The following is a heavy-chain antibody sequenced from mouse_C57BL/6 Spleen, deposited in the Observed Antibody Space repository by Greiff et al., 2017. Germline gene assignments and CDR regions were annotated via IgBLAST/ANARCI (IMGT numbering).Heavy chain of an antibody. D-gene: IGHD2-4*01. CDR1: GFSLTSSG. CDR2: IWRGGST. J-gene: IGHJ4*01. Sequence: QVHVKQSGPGLVQPSQSLSITCTVSGFSLTSSGVHWVRQSPGKGLEWLGVIWRGGSTDYNAAFMSRQSITKDNSKSQVFFKMNSLQADDTAIYYCAKKGYDYDEGAMDYWGQGTSVTVSS. V-gene: IGHV2-5*01. CDR3: AKKGYDYDEGAMDY.